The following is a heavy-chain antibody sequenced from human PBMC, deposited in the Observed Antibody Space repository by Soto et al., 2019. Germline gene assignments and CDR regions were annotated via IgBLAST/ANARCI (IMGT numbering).Heavy chain of an antibody. V-gene: IGHV1-18*01. J-gene: IGHJ5*02. CDR2: ISAYNGNT. CDR3: AREFYNWFDP. Sequence: AASVKVSCKASGYTFTSYGISWVRQAPGQGLEWMGWISAYNGNTNYAQKLQGRVTITRDTSASTAYMELSSLRSEDTAVYYCAREFYNWFDPWGQGTLVTVSS. CDR1: GYTFTSYG.